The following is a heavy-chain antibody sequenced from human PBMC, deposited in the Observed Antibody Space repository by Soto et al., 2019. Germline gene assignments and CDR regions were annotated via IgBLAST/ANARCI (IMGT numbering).Heavy chain of an antibody. D-gene: IGHD3-22*01. Sequence: ASVKVSCKASGYTFTSYYMHWVRQAPGQGLEWIGIINPSGGSTSYAQKFQGRVTMTRDTPTSTVYIELSSLRSEDTAVYYCAREGYYYDSSGYRGSYYGMDVWGQGTTVTVSS. CDR2: INPSGGST. CDR3: AREGYYYDSSGYRGSYYGMDV. CDR1: GYTFTSYY. J-gene: IGHJ6*02. V-gene: IGHV1-46*01.